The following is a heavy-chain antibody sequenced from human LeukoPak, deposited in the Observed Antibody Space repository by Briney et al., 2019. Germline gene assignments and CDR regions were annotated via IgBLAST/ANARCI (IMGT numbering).Heavy chain of an antibody. Sequence: SETLSLTCAVYGGSFSGYYWSWIRQPPGKGLEWIGEINHSGSTNYNPSLKSRVTISVDTSKNQFSLKLSSVTAADTAVYYCARDFWSVSYYERRWGFDYWVQGTLVTVSS. CDR2: INHSGST. V-gene: IGHV4-34*01. CDR3: ARDFWSVSYYERRWGFDY. D-gene: IGHD3-16*01. CDR1: GGSFSGYY. J-gene: IGHJ4*02.